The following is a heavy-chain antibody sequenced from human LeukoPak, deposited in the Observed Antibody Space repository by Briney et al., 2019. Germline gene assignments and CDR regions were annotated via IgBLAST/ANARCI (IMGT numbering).Heavy chain of an antibody. D-gene: IGHD1-26*01. CDR3: VRDPVGGSTIFDC. CDR2: TYYRSKWYY. J-gene: IGHJ4*02. CDR1: GDSVSSNSAA. V-gene: IGHV6-1*01. Sequence: SQTLSLTCAISGDSVSSNSAAWNWIRQSPSRGLEWLGRTYYRSKWYYDYSEAVKSRVTINPDTSKNQFSLQLSSVTPEDTAVYYCVRDPVGGSTIFDCWGQGTLVTVSS.